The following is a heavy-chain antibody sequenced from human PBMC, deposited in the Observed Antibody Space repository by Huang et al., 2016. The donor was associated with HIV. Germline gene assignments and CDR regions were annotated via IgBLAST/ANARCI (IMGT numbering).Heavy chain of an antibody. CDR2: IYYSGST. D-gene: IGHD3-22*01. CDR1: GGSITSSSYY. J-gene: IGHJ3*02. V-gene: IGHV4-39*01. Sequence: QLQLQGSGPGLVKPSETLSLTCTVSGGSITSSSYYWGWIRQPPGKGLEWVGSIYYSGSTSYTPSLKSRVTVSVDTSKNQFSLKLRSVTAADTAVYYCARHFSYYDSSGYTPWDAFDIWGQGTMVTVSS. CDR3: ARHFSYYDSSGYTPWDAFDI.